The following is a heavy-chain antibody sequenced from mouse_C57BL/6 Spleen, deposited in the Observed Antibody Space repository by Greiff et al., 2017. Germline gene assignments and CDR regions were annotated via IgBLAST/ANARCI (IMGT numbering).Heavy chain of an antibody. CDR1: GYTFTDYY. J-gene: IGHJ3*01. D-gene: IGHD4-1*01. CDR2: IYPGSGNT. V-gene: IGHV1-76*01. CDR3: ARGISGTVFAY. Sequence: QVQLQQSGAELVRPGASVKLSCKASGYTFTDYYINWVKQRPGQGLEWIARIYPGSGNTYYNEKFKGKATLTAEKSSSTAYMQRSSLTSEDSAVYFCARGISGTVFAYWGQGTLVTVSA.